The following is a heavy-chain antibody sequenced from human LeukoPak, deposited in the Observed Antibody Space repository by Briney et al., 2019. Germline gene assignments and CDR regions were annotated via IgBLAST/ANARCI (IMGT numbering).Heavy chain of an antibody. CDR3: AKDDEPYYYDSRGYPTVDY. Sequence: GGSLRLSCAASGFTFSSYAMSWVRQAPGKGLEWVSAISGSGGSTYYADSVKGRFTISRDNSKNTLYLQMNSLRAEDTAVYYCAKDDEPYYYDSRGYPTVDYWGQGTLVTVSS. J-gene: IGHJ4*02. D-gene: IGHD3-22*01. CDR1: GFTFSSYA. CDR2: ISGSGGST. V-gene: IGHV3-23*01.